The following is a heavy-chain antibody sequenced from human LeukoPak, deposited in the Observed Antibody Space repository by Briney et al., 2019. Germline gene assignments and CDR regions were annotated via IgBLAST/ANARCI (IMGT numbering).Heavy chain of an antibody. CDR3: ARHMLSTAPYFYTYYYMAA. D-gene: IGHD3-22*01. J-gene: IGHJ6*03. CDR2: IHGNGST. V-gene: IGHV4-4*07. CDR1: GASITAHS. Sequence: PSETLSLTCTVSGASITAHSWNWIRQPAGKALEWIGRIHGNGSTNYNPSLKSRVTMSLDTSKSQFSLKLPSVTAADTALYYCARHMLSTAPYFYTYYYMAAWGKGTTVA.